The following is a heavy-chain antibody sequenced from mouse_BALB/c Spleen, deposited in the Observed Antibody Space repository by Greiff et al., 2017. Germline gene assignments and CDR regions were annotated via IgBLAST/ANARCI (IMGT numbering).Heavy chain of an antibody. CDR1: GFTFSSYA. Sequence: EVKLVESGGGLVKPGGSLKLSCAASGFTFSSYAMSWVRQTPEKRLEWVASISSGGSTYYPDSVKGRFTISRDNAKNTLYLQMSSLKSEDTAMYYCASLFDYWGQGTTLTVSS. CDR3: ASLFDY. V-gene: IGHV5-6-5*01. CDR2: ISSGGST. J-gene: IGHJ2*01.